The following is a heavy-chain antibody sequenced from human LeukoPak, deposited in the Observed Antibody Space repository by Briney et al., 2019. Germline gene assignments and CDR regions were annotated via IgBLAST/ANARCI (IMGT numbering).Heavy chain of an antibody. CDR3: GRVPAAAMIWFDP. Sequence: GASVKVSCKASGYTFTSYAMHWVRQAPGQRLEWMGWINAGNGNTKYSQKFQGRVTITRDTSASTAYMELSSLRSEDTAVYYCGRVPAAAMIWFDPWGQGTLVTVSS. D-gene: IGHD2-2*01. J-gene: IGHJ5*02. CDR1: GYTFTSYA. CDR2: INAGNGNT. V-gene: IGHV1-3*01.